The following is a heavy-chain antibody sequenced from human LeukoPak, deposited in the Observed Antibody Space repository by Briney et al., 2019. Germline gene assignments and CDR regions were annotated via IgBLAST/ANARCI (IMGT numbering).Heavy chain of an antibody. V-gene: IGHV3-7*05. CDR1: GFTFSNFW. CDR3: ARVYCSGGSCYSYFDY. CDR2: INQDGSQT. Sequence: GGSLRLSCAASGFTFSNFWMGWVRQAPGKGLEWVANINQDGSQTRYVDSVTGRFTISRDNAKSSLYLQMSSLRADDTAVFYCARVYCSGGSCYSYFDYWGQGTLVTVSS. D-gene: IGHD2-15*01. J-gene: IGHJ4*02.